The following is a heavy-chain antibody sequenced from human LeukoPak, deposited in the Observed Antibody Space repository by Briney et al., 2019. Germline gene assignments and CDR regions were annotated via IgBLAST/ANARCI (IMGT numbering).Heavy chain of an antibody. Sequence: GGSLRLSCAASGFIFNDYGMSWVRQAPGKGLEWVSAISGSGGNTYYADSVKGRFTISRDNSKKTLYLQMNSLRAEDTAVYYCAKDGETRQQLRIDYWGQGTLVTVSS. D-gene: IGHD6-13*01. CDR3: AKDGETRQQLRIDY. CDR1: GFIFNDYG. V-gene: IGHV3-23*01. J-gene: IGHJ4*01. CDR2: ISGSGGNT.